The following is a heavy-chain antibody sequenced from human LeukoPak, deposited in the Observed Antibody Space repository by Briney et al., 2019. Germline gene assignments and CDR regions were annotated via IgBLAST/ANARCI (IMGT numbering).Heavy chain of an antibody. Sequence: PGGSLSLSCALSGFILGDFWMGWVRQAPEKGGAGVDMLKQDGSAIRYVNSDKDRLTISRDNAKNSVYLQMDSLMAEDTAVDYCARDILRVGVTLYFDYWGQGNLVTVSS. V-gene: IGHV3-7*01. D-gene: IGHD1-26*01. CDR3: ARDILRVGVTLYFDY. J-gene: IGHJ4*02. CDR2: LKQDGSAI. CDR1: GFILGDFW.